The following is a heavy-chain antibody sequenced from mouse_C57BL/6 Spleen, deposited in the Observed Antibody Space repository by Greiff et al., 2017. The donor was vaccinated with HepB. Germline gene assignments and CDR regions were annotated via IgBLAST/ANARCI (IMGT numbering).Heavy chain of an antibody. D-gene: IGHD2-1*01. CDR3: ARSGGNYVYFDY. Sequence: VQLQQSGAELMKPGASVKLSCKATGYTFTGYWIEWVKQRPGHGLEWIGEILPGSGSTTYNEKFKGKATFTADTSSNTAYMQLSSLTTEDSAIYYCARSGGNYVYFDYWGQGTTLTVSS. J-gene: IGHJ2*01. V-gene: IGHV1-9*01. CDR1: GYTFTGYW. CDR2: ILPGSGST.